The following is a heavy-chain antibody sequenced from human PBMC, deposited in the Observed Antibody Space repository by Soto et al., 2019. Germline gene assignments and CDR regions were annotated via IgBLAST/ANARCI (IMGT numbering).Heavy chain of an antibody. J-gene: IGHJ4*02. V-gene: IGHV3-23*01. CDR1: GSTFISYA. D-gene: IGHD2-15*01. Sequence: PRGSLRLSCAASGSTFISYAIIFFRHSPFKGLEWVSAISGSGGSTYYADSVKGRFTISRDNSKNTLYLQMNSLRAEDTAVYYCVPPAGYCSGGSCYSGYWGQGTLVTVSS. CDR3: VPPAGYCSGGSCYSGY. CDR2: ISGSGGST.